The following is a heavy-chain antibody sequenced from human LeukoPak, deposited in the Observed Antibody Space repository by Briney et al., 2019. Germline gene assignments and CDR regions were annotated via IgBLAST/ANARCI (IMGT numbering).Heavy chain of an antibody. CDR2: IIPIFGTA. J-gene: IGHJ4*02. CDR3: ARALPGDGDLFFDY. D-gene: IGHD4-17*01. CDR1: GYTFTRHG. Sequence: SVKVSCKASGYTFTRHGISWVRQAPGQGLEWMGGIIPIFGTANYAQKFQGRVTITTDESTSTAYMELSSLRSEDTAVYYCARALPGDGDLFFDYWGQGTLVTVSS. V-gene: IGHV1-69*05.